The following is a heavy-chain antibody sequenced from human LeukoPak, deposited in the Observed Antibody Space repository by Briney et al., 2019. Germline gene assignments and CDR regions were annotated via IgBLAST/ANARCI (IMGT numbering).Heavy chain of an antibody. CDR1: GGSFSGYY. V-gene: IGHV4-34*01. J-gene: IGHJ4*02. Sequence: PSETLSLTCAVYGGSFSGYYWGWIRQPPGKGLEWIGEINHSGSTNYNPSLKSRVTISVDTSKNQFSLKLSSVTAADTAVYYCARSTTAIPGYFDYWGQGTLVTVSS. CDR2: INHSGST. CDR3: ARSTTAIPGYFDY. D-gene: IGHD5-18*01.